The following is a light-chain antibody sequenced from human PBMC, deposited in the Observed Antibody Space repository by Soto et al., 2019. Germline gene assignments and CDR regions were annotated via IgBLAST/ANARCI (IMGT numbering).Light chain of an antibody. CDR1: SSDVGSYNL. CDR3: CSYAGSSTSV. Sequence: QSVLTQPASVSGSPGQSITISCTGTSSDVGSYNLVSWYQQHPGKAPKLMIYEGSKRPSGVSNRFSGSKSGNTASLTISGLLAQDEADYYCCSYAGSSTSVFGGGTKLTV. CDR2: EGS. V-gene: IGLV2-23*01. J-gene: IGLJ2*01.